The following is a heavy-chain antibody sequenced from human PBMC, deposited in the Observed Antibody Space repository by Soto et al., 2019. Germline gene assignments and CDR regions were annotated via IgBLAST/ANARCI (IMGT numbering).Heavy chain of an antibody. CDR2: IRDDGSNK. Sequence: SGGSLRLSCAASGFTSSSYGMHWVRQAPGKGLEWVAVIRDDGSNKYYADSVKGRFTISRGNSKNTLYLQMSSLRADDTAIYYCVKETLGMLDSWGQGTLVTVSS. CDR1: GFTSSSYG. J-gene: IGHJ4*02. V-gene: IGHV3-33*06. CDR3: VKETLGMLDS. D-gene: IGHD7-27*01.